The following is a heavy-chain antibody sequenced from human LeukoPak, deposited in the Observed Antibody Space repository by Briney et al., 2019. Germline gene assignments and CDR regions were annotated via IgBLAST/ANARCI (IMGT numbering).Heavy chain of an antibody. CDR2: IYYSGNT. CDR3: ARGYSHFDS. V-gene: IGHV4-59*01. CDR1: GGSISSDY. Sequence: SETLSLTCTVSGGSISSDYCNWIRQPPGKGLEWIGYIYYSGNTNYNPSLKSRVTISVDTSKNQFSLSLSSVTAADTAVYYCARGYSHFDSWGQGTLVTVSS. D-gene: IGHD2-15*01. J-gene: IGHJ4*02.